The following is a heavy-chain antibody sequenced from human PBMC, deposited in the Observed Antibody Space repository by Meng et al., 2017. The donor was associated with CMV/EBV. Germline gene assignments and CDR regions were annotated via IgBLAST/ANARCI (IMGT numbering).Heavy chain of an antibody. J-gene: IGHJ3*02. CDR3: ATCSSTSCYTDDAFDI. CDR2: IIPIFGTA. D-gene: IGHD2-2*02. CDR1: GGTFSSYG. V-gene: IGHV1-69*05. Sequence: SVKVSCKASGGTFSSYGISWVRQATGQGLEWMGGIIPIFGTANYAQKFQGRVTITTDESTSTDYMELSSLRSEDTAVYYCATCSSTSCYTDDAFDIWGQGTMVTVSS.